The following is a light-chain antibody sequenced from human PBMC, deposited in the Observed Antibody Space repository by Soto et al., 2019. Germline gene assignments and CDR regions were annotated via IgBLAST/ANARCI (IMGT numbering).Light chain of an antibody. CDR2: DAS. CDR1: QDISNY. J-gene: IGKJ1*01. CDR3: QQYDNLIT. Sequence: DIQMTQSPSSLSASVGDRVTITCQASQDISNYLNWYRQKPGKAPKLLIYDASNLETGVPSRFSGSGSGTDFTFTISSLQPEDIATYYCQQYDNLITFGQGTKVDIK. V-gene: IGKV1-33*01.